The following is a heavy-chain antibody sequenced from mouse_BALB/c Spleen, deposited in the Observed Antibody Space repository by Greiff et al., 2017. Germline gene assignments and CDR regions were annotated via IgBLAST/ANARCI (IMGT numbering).Heavy chain of an antibody. CDR1: GYTFTSYW. V-gene: IGHV1-69*02. Sequence: QVQLQQPGAELVKPGASVKLSCKASGYTFTSYWMHWVKQRPGQGLEWIGEIDPSDSYTNYNQKFKGKATLTVDKSSSTAYMQLSSLTSEDSAVYYGARGGRRFDYWGQGTTLTVSS. J-gene: IGHJ2*01. CDR3: ARGGRRFDY. CDR2: IDPSDSYT.